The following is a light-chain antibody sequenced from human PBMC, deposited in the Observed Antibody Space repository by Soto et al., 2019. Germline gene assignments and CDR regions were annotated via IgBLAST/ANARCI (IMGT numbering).Light chain of an antibody. J-gene: IGKJ5*01. CDR1: QNINNY. Sequence: DIQMTQSPSSLSASVGDRVTITCQASQNINNYLNWYQQKPGRAPKLLIYDASNFEAGVPSRFRGSGSGTDFTFTISRLQPEDIATYYCQQYENLPTVGQGTRREIK. CDR3: QQYENLPT. CDR2: DAS. V-gene: IGKV1-33*01.